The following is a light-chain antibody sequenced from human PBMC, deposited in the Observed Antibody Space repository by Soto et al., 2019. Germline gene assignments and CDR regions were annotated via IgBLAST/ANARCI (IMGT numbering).Light chain of an antibody. CDR2: WAS. CDR1: RTLFYSAKNKDY. V-gene: IGKV4-1*01. J-gene: IGKJ2*01. CDR3: QQYYGTPYT. Sequence: IVLTQSPYSRSVSLGGRATIICNSSRTLFYSAKNKDYLAWYQHKAGQPPKLLLYWASTRESGVPDRFNGSGPATDFTLTINNLQPEDAAVYYCQQYYGTPYTFGQGTKVDIK.